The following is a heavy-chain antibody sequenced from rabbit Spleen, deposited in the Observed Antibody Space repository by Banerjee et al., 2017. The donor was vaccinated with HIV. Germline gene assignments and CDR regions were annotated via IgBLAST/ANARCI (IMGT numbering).Heavy chain of an antibody. CDR3: ARDTSSSFSSYGMDL. V-gene: IGHV1S40*01. CDR1: GFSFSSGYY. CDR2: IGSGSGST. D-gene: IGHD1-1*01. Sequence: VESGGGLVKPGASLTLTCKASGFSFSSGYYMSWFRLAPGKGLEWIGCIGSGSGSTWYASWAKGRFTISKTSSTTVTLQMTSLTAADTATYFCARDTSSSFSSYGMDLWGQGTLVTVS. J-gene: IGHJ6*01.